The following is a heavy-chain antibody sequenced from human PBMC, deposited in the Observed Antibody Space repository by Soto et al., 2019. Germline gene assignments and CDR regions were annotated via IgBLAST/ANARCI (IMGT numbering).Heavy chain of an antibody. CDR1: GFTFSSYS. CDR2: ISSSSSTI. J-gene: IGHJ4*02. V-gene: IGHV3-48*01. CDR3: ARGIEIAVAGNDY. D-gene: IGHD6-19*01. Sequence: GGSLRLSCAASGFTFSSYSMNWVRQAPGKGLEWVSYISSSSSTIYYADSVKGRFTISRDNAKNSLYLQMNSLRAEDTAVYYCARGIEIAVAGNDYWGQGTLVTVSS.